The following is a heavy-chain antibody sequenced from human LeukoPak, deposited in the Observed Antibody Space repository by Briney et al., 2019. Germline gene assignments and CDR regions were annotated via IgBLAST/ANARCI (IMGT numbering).Heavy chain of an antibody. CDR2: INPNSGGT. CDR3: ARVPTYYYDSSGYYYPKYYFDY. J-gene: IGHJ4*02. CDR1: GYTFTGYY. V-gene: IGHV1-2*02. D-gene: IGHD3-22*01. Sequence: EAPVKVSCKASGYTFTGYYMHWVRQAPGQGLEWMGWINPNSGGTNYAQKFQGRVTMTRDTSISTAYMELSRLRSDDTAVYYCARVPTYYYDSSGYYYPKYYFDYWGQGTLVTVSS.